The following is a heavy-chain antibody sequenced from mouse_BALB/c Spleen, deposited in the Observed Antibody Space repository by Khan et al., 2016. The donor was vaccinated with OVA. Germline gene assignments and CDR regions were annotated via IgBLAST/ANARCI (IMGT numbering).Heavy chain of an antibody. CDR2: ITYSGST. D-gene: IGHD4-1*01. V-gene: IGHV3-2*02. J-gene: IGHJ3*01. Sequence: SGPGLVKPSQSLSLTCTVTGYSITSDYAWNWIRQFPGNKLEWMGYITYSGSTSYNPSLKSRISITRDTSKNQFFLQLNFVTTEDTATYYWGMGRTYWGQGTLVTVSA. CDR3: GMGRTY. CDR1: GYSITSDYA.